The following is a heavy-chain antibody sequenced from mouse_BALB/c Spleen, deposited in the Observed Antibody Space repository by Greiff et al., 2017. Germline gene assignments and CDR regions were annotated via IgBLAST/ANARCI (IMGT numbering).Heavy chain of an antibody. D-gene: IGHD2-2*01. CDR1: GFTFSDYY. CDR3: ARGENGGYPLFAY. Sequence: EVKLVESGGGLVKPGGSLKLSCAASGFTFSDYYMYWVRQTPEKRLEWVATISDGGSYTYYPDSVKGRFTISRDNAKNNLYLQMSSLKSEDTAMYYCARGENGGYPLFAYWGQGTLVTVSA. V-gene: IGHV5-4*02. CDR2: ISDGGSYT. J-gene: IGHJ3*01.